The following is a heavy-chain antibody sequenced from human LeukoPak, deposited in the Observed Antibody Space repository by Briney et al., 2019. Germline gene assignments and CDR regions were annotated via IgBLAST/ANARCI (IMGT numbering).Heavy chain of an antibody. J-gene: IGHJ4*02. CDR1: GFTFSTYW. CDR3: ARGYCAGSGCSSPPHY. Sequence: GGSLRLSCAASGFTFSTYWMTWVRRAAGKGLEWVANIEPDGSEKNYVDSVKGRFTISRDNAKNTLYLQMNSLRAEDTALYYCARGYCAGSGCSSPPHYWGQGTLVSVSS. CDR2: IEPDGSEK. V-gene: IGHV3-7*04. D-gene: IGHD2-15*01.